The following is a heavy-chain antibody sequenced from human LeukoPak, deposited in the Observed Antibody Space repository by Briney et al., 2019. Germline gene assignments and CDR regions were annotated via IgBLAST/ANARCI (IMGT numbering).Heavy chain of an antibody. Sequence: GGSLRLSCAASGFTFSTYAMNWVRQAPGKGLEWVAVISYDGRQNYYADSVKGRFTISRDNSKNTLYLQMNSLRAEDTAVYYCAKAYDSSGYYYAEFDYWGQGTLVTVSS. CDR1: GFTFSTYA. J-gene: IGHJ4*02. V-gene: IGHV3-30*04. CDR2: ISYDGRQN. CDR3: AKAYDSSGYYYAEFDY. D-gene: IGHD3-22*01.